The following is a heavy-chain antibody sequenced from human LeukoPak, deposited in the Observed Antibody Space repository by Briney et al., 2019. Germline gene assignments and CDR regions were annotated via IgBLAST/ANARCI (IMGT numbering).Heavy chain of an antibody. D-gene: IGHD2-21*02. CDR1: GFTFSSYE. J-gene: IGHJ6*02. V-gene: IGHV3-48*03. CDR2: ISSSGSTI. CDR3: PRDKDCGGDCFSPDYYYYGMDV. Sequence: GGSLRLSCAASGFTFSSYEKNWVRQAPGKGLEWVSYISSSGSTIYYADSVKGRFTISRDNAKNSLYLQMNSLRAEDTAVYYCPRDKDCGGDCFSPDYYYYGMDVWGQGTTVTVSS.